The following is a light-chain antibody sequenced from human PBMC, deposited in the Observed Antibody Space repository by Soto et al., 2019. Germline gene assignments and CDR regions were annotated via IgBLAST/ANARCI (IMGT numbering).Light chain of an antibody. CDR1: QSISSW. CDR3: QQYTNTNNPWT. CDR2: DAS. V-gene: IGKV1-5*01. Sequence: DSQSHPSPSTLSASVGARVRITCRASQSISSWLAWYQQKPGKAPKLLIYDASSLESGVPSRFSGSGSGTEFTLTITSLQPDDFATYYCQQYTNTNNPWTFGQGPKGDIK. J-gene: IGKJ1*01.